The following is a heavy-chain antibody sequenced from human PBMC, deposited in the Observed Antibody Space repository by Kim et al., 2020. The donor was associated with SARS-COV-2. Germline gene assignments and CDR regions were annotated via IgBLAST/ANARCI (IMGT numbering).Heavy chain of an antibody. CDR2: ISYDGSNK. CDR3: ARDLVDYYDSSGYLYY. J-gene: IGHJ4*01. D-gene: IGHD3-22*01. CDR1: GFTFSSYA. V-gene: IGHV3-30*04. Sequence: GGSLRLSCAASGFTFSSYAMHWVRQAPGKGLEWVAVISYDGSNKYYADSVKGRFTISRDNSKNTLYLQMNSLRAEDTAVYYCARDLVDYYDSSGYLYYWG.